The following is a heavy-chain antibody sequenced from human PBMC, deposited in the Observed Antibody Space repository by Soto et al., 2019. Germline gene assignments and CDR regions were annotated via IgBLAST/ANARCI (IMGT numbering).Heavy chain of an antibody. D-gene: IGHD6-19*01. J-gene: IGHJ4*02. V-gene: IGHV3-30*18. CDR1: GFTFSSYG. Sequence: QVQLVESGGGVVQPGRSLRLSCAASGFTFSSYGMHWVRQAPGKGLEWVAVISYDGSNKYYADSVKGRFTISRDNSKNPLYLQMNSLRAEDTAVYYCAKAVAGSFDYWGQGTLVTVSS. CDR2: ISYDGSNK. CDR3: AKAVAGSFDY.